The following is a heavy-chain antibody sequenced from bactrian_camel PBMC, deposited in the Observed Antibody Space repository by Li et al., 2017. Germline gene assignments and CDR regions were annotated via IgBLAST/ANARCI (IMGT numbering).Heavy chain of an antibody. CDR3: AAAQRWCGLRGLSTAYYDY. D-gene: IGHD1*01. J-gene: IGHJ4*01. CDR1: GSSARW. CDR2: IFTGAGST. Sequence: VQLVESGGGAVQAGGSVRLSCTLSGSSARWMGWFREAPGKEREGVAVIFTGAGSTYYSDSVKGRFTISQDNAKNTVYLQMNSLKPEDTAMYYCAAAQRWCGLRGLSTAYYDYWGQGTQVTVS. V-gene: IGHV3S1*01.